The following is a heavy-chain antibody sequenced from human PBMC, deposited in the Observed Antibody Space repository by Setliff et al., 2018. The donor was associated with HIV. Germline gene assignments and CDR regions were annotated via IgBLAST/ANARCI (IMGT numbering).Heavy chain of an antibody. CDR1: GGSITGYY. CDR2: IYYNGGT. V-gene: IGHV4-59*12. CDR3: ARTKGGSKHGSFWDS. Sequence: PSETLSLTCTVSGGSITGYYWSWIRQPPGKGMEWIGYIYYNGGTNYNPSLGSRVSISVDLSKNQFSLKLNSVTVADTAVYYCARTKGGSKHGSFWDSWGQGILVTVSS. J-gene: IGHJ5*02. D-gene: IGHD3-10*01.